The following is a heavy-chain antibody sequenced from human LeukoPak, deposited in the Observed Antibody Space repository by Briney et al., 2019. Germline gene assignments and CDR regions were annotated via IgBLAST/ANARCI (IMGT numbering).Heavy chain of an antibody. V-gene: IGHV1-2*04. CDR1: GYTFTVYY. Sequence: ASVKVSFKASGYTFTVYYMHWVRQAPGQGLEWMGWINPNSGGANYAQKFQGWVTMTRDTSISTAYMELSRLRSDDTAVYYCARARGHAVAAHKGGFDYWGQGTLVTVSS. CDR3: ARARGHAVAAHKGGFDY. J-gene: IGHJ4*02. D-gene: IGHD6-19*01. CDR2: INPNSGGA.